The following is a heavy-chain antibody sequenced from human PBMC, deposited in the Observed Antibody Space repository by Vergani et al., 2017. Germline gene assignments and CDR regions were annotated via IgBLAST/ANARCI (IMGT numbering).Heavy chain of an antibody. CDR3: AKGGWNYWFDS. Sequence: QVHLVESGGGVGQPGRYLRLSWVVSGFTSSYYGMHWVRQAPGKGLEGVAVISYDGTQKYYADSVKGRFTISRDNSKSILYLQMNSLRTEDTAVYYCAKGGWNYWFDSWGQGTLVIVS. CDR2: ISYDGTQK. D-gene: IGHD1-1*01. J-gene: IGHJ5*01. CDR1: GFTSSYYG. V-gene: IGHV3-30*18.